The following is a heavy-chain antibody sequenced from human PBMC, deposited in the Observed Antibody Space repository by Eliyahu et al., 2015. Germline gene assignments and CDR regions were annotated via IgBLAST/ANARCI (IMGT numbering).Heavy chain of an antibody. CDR3: ARHMYYYDSSGYYWAGHFDY. J-gene: IGHJ4*02. CDR2: IYYSGST. D-gene: IGHD3-22*01. Sequence: QLQLQESGPGLVKPSETLSLTCXXSXXSIXXSSYXWGWXRQPPGKGLEWIGSIYYSGSTYYNPSLKSRVTISVDTSKXQFSLKLSSVTAADTAVYYCARHMYYYDSSGYYWAGHFDYWGQGTLVTVSS. V-gene: IGHV4-39*01. CDR1: XXSIXXSSYX.